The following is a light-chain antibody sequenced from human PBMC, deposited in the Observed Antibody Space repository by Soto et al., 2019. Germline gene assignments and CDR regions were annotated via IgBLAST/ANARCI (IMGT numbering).Light chain of an antibody. Sequence: AIRMTQSPSSLSASTGDRVTITFRASQGISSYLAWYQQKPGKAPKLLIYAASTLQSGVPSRFSGSGSGTDFTLTISSLQPEDFATYYCQQLNSYPTFGQGTRLEI. CDR2: AAS. J-gene: IGKJ5*01. CDR1: QGISSY. V-gene: IGKV1-8*01. CDR3: QQLNSYPT.